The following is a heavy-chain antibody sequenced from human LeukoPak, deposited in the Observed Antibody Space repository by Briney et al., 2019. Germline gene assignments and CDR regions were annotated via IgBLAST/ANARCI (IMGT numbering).Heavy chain of an antibody. CDR1: GYTFTSYG. CDR3: ARDAVLTIFGVVTTYYFDY. V-gene: IGHV1-18*01. Sequence: ASVKVSCKASGYTFTSYGISWVRQAPGQGLEWMGWISAYNGNTNYAQKLQGRVTMTTDTSTSTAYMELRSLRSDDTAVYYCARDAVLTIFGVVTTYYFDYWGQGTLVTVPS. CDR2: ISAYNGNT. D-gene: IGHD3-3*01. J-gene: IGHJ4*02.